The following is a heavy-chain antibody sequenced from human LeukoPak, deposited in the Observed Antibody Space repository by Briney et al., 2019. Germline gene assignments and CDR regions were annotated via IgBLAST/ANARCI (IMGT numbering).Heavy chain of an antibody. Sequence: GGSLRLSCAASGFTFSSYVMNWVRQAPGKGLEWVSYISSSGSTIYYADSVKGRFTISRDNAKNSLYLQMNSLRAEDTAVYYCARGIGGYDILTGSLCYWGQGTLVTVSS. CDR3: ARGIGGYDILTGSLCY. D-gene: IGHD3-9*01. J-gene: IGHJ4*02. CDR1: GFTFSSYV. V-gene: IGHV3-48*03. CDR2: ISSSGSTI.